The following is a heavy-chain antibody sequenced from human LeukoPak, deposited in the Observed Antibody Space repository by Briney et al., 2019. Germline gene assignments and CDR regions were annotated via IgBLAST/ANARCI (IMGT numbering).Heavy chain of an antibody. V-gene: IGHV1-69*01. D-gene: IGHD3-3*01. J-gene: IGHJ4*02. CDR1: GGTFISYA. CDR2: IIPIFGTA. CDR3: ARAEERFLEWLLFDY. Sequence: ASVKVSCKASGGTFISYAISWVRQAPGQGLEWMGGIIPIFGTANYAQKFQGRVTITADESTSTAYMELSSLRSEDTAVYYCARAEERFLEWLLFDYWGQGTLVAVSS.